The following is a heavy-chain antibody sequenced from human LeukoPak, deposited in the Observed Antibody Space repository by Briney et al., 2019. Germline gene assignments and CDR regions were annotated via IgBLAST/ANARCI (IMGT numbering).Heavy chain of an antibody. J-gene: IGHJ4*02. Sequence: SVKVSCKASGGTFSSYAISWVRQAPGQGLEWMGRIIPILGIANYAQKFQGRVTITADKSTSTAYMELSSLRSEDTAVYYCAREVGASYFDYWGQGTLVTVSS. CDR2: IIPILGIA. V-gene: IGHV1-69*04. CDR3: AREVGASYFDY. D-gene: IGHD1-26*01. CDR1: GGTFSSYA.